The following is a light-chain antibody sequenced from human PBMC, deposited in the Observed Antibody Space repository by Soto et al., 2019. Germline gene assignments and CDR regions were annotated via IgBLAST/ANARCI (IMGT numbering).Light chain of an antibody. CDR1: SGYSNYR. CDR3: GADHGSGSNFVVV. Sequence: QLVLTQPPSASASLGASVTLTCTLNSGYSNYRVDWHQQRPGKGPRFVMRVGTGGIEGSKGDGIPDRFSVSGSGLNRYLTINNIQEEDESDYHCGADHGSGSNFVVVFGGGTQLTVL. V-gene: IGLV9-49*01. CDR2: VGTGGIEG. J-gene: IGLJ2*01.